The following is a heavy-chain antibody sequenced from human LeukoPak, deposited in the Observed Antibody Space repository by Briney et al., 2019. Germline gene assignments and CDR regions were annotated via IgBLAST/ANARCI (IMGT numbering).Heavy chain of an antibody. CDR3: ARASYDSSGYYYFDY. D-gene: IGHD3-22*01. Sequence: SETLSLTCTVSDASISDYYWNWIRQPAGKGLEWIGRIYIRGSTNYNPSLKSRVTMSVGMSKTQFSLRLRSVTAADTAVCYCARASYDSSGYYYFDYWGQGILVTVSS. V-gene: IGHV4-4*07. J-gene: IGHJ4*02. CDR1: DASISDYY. CDR2: IYIRGST.